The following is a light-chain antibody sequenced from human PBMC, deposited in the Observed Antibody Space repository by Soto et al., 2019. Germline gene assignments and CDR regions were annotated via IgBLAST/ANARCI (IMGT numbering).Light chain of an antibody. Sequence: EILLTQSPATLSLSPGERSTLSCRASQSVSSFLAWYQQKPGQAPRLLIYGASKRATGIPARFSGSGSGTDFTLTISSLEPEDFAVYYCQQRSNSFGGGTKVDIK. CDR2: GAS. CDR3: QQRSNS. V-gene: IGKV3-11*01. CDR1: QSVSSF. J-gene: IGKJ4*01.